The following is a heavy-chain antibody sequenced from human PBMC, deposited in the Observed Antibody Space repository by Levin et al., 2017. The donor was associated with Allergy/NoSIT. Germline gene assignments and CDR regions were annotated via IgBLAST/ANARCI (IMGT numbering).Heavy chain of an antibody. V-gene: IGHV3-23*01. CDR3: AKDLNWTYYYYGMDV. CDR1: GFTFSSYA. CDR2: ISGSGGST. D-gene: IGHD1-20*01. Sequence: GGSLRLSCAASGFTFSSYAMSWVRQAPGKGLEWVSAISGSGGSTYYADSVKGRFTISRDNSKNTLYLQMNSLRAEDTAVYYCAKDLNWTYYYYGMDVWGQGTTVTVSS. J-gene: IGHJ6*02.